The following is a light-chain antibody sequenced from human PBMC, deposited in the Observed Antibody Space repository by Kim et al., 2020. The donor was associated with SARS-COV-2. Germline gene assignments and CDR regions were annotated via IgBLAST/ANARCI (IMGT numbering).Light chain of an antibody. CDR2: DIS. V-gene: IGKV3-11*01. CDR1: QTVNSD. CDR3: QQRDNWPYT. J-gene: IGKJ2*01. Sequence: SLSPGERATLPCRASQTVNSDLAWYEHKPGQAPRLLMYDISNRATGIPARFSGSGTATEFTLTISSLETEDSAVYYCQQRDNWPYTFGQGTRLEI.